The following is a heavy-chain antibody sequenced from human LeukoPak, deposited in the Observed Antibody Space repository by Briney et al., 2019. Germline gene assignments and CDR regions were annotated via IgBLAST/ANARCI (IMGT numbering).Heavy chain of an antibody. D-gene: IGHD5-24*01. J-gene: IGHJ4*02. CDR1: GGSISSSSYY. Sequence: PSETLSLTCTVSGGSISSSSYYWGWIRQPPGKGLEWIGSIYYSGSTYYNPSLKSRVTISVDTSKNQFSLKLSSVTAADTAVYYSARHRRLHHLDYWGQGTLVTVSS. V-gene: IGHV4-39*01. CDR3: ARHRRLHHLDY. CDR2: IYYSGST.